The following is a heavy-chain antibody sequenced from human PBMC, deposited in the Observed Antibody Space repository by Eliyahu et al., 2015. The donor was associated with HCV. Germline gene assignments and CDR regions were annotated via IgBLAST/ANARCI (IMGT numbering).Heavy chain of an antibody. D-gene: IGHD3-3*01. V-gene: IGHV1-8*01. CDR1: GXTFXSYD. J-gene: IGHJ3*01. Sequence: QVQLVQSGAAVEKPGASVRLSCKASGXTFXSYDXNRVRQAAGTGPEWLGGMNPNSGKTDYAQEFQGRVALTMNTSINRAYLVLSDLRSEDTAVYFCAKVRKITVFGMTVSDAFDVWGQGTLITVSS. CDR2: MNPNSGKT. CDR3: AKVRKITVFGMTVSDAFDV.